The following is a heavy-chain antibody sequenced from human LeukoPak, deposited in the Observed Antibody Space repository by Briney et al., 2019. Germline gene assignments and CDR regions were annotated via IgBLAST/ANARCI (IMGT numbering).Heavy chain of an antibody. V-gene: IGHV4-4*07. D-gene: IGHD2-2*02. CDR2: IYTSEST. CDR3: ARDGYCSSTSCYTNWFDP. Sequence: SETLSLTCTVSGGSISSYYWSWIRQPAGKGLEWIGRIYTSESTNYNPSLKSRVTMSVDTSKNQFSLKLSSVTAADTAVYYCARDGYCSSTSCYTNWFDPWGQGTLVTVSS. CDR1: GGSISSYY. J-gene: IGHJ5*02.